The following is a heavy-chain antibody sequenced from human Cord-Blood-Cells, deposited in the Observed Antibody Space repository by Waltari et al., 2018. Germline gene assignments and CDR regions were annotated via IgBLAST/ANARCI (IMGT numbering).Heavy chain of an antibody. CDR1: GGTFSSHA. CDR3: ASLGRYYDFWSGYYYYFDY. CDR2: ISPSFGTA. J-gene: IGHJ4*02. Sequence: QVQLVQSGAAVKKPGSSVKVSCKASGGTFSSHATSWVRQAPGQGLEWMGGISPSFGTANYAQKFQGRVTITAAESTSTAYMELSSLRSEDTAVYYCASLGRYYDFWSGYYYYFDYWGQGTLVTVSS. V-gene: IGHV1-69*01. D-gene: IGHD3-3*01.